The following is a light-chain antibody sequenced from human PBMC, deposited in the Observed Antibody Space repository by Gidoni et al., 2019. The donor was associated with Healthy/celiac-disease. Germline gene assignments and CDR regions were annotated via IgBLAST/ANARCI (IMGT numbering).Light chain of an antibody. V-gene: IGKV1-13*02. Sequence: AIQLTQSPSSLSASVGDRVTITCRASQGISSALAWYQQKPGNAPKLLIYDASSLESGVPSRFSGSGSATAFTLTISSLQPEDFATYYCQQFNSYPHGYTFGQGTKLEIK. J-gene: IGKJ2*01. CDR1: QGISSA. CDR2: DAS. CDR3: QQFNSYPHGYT.